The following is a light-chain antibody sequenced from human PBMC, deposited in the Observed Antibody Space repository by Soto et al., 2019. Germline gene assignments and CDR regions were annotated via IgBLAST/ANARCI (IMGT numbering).Light chain of an antibody. CDR3: QQYGTSPWT. CDR2: GAS. J-gene: IGKJ1*01. Sequence: DIVLTQSPGTLSLSPGERATLSRRASQSVSSSYLAWYQQKPGQAPRLLIYGASSRATGIPDRFSGSGSGTDFTLTISRLEPEDFAVYYCQQYGTSPWTFGKGTKVEIK. V-gene: IGKV3-20*01. CDR1: QSVSSSY.